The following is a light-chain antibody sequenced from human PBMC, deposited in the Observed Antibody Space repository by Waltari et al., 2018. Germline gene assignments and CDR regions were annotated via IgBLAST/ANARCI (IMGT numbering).Light chain of an antibody. J-gene: IGLJ2*01. CDR2: KDK. V-gene: IGLV3-25*03. CDR3: QSADRSRYVLT. Sequence: YQQKAGRAAVLLIYKDKERPSGIPERFSGSSSGTTVTLTITGVQAEDEADYYCQSADRSRYVLTFGGGTKVTVL.